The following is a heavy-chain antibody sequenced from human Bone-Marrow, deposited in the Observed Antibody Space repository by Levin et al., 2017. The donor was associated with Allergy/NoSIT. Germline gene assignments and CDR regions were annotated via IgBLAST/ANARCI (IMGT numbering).Heavy chain of an antibody. CDR3: ARPHDYGDYGAFDI. J-gene: IGHJ3*02. D-gene: IGHD4-17*01. CDR1: GYTFTDYY. CDR2: INPNSGGT. V-gene: IGHV1-2*06. Sequence: GASVKVSCKASGYTFTDYYMHWVRQAPGQGLEWMGRINPNSGGTYYSQKFHGRVTMTRDTSISTAYMELSRLISDDAAVYYCARPHDYGDYGAFDIWGQGTMVTVSS.